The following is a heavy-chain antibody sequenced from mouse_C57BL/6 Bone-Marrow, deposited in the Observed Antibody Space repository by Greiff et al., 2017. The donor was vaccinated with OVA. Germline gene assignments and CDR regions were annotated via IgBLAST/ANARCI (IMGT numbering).Heavy chain of an antibody. CDR2: IYPGNSDT. V-gene: IGHV1-5*01. J-gene: IGHJ3*01. CDR3: TKGIPDSSGPWFAY. D-gene: IGHD3-2*02. CDR1: GYTFTSYW. Sequence: VQLQQSGTVLARPGASVKMSCKTSGYTFTSYWMHWVKQRPGQGLEWIGAIYPGNSDTSYNQKFKGKAKLTAVTSVSTAYMELSSLTNEDSAVYYCTKGIPDSSGPWFAYWGQGTLVTVSA.